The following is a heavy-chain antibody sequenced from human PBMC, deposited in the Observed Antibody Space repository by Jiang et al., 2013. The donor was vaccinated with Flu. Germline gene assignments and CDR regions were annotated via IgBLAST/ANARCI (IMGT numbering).Heavy chain of an antibody. CDR1: GFTFSSYS. Sequence: QLVESGGGLVKPGGSLRLSCAASGFTFSSYSINWVRQAPGKGLEWVSSISSSSSYIYYADSVKGRFTISRDNAKNSLYLQMNSLRAEDTAVYYCARLTLPGWYFDLWGRGTLVAVSS. CDR2: ISSSSSYI. J-gene: IGHJ2*01. V-gene: IGHV3-21*01. CDR3: ARLTLPGWYFDL.